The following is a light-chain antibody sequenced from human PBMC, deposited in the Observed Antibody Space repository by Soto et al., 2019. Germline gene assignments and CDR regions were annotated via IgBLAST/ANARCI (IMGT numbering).Light chain of an antibody. CDR3: QQYGSSPIFT. J-gene: IGKJ3*01. CDR1: QSVSSSY. CDR2: GAS. Sequence: EIVLTQSPGTLSLSPGERATLSCRASQSVSSSYLAWYQQKPGQAPRLLIYGASSRATGIPDRFSGSGSGTDFTLTISRLETEDFAVYYCQQYGSSPIFTFGHGTKVDIK. V-gene: IGKV3-20*01.